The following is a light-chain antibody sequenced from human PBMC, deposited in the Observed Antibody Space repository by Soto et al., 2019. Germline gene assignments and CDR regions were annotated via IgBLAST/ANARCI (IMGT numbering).Light chain of an antibody. CDR2: GVS. CDR1: QRVGSSS. CDR3: QQFGTSPA. V-gene: IGKV3-20*01. Sequence: EIVLTQSPGTLSLSPGERAILSCRASQRVGSSSLAWYQQRPGQAPRLLIYGVSTMATGIPDRFSGSGSGTDFTLTISRLESEDFAVYFCQQFGTSPAFGGGTKVEIK. J-gene: IGKJ4*01.